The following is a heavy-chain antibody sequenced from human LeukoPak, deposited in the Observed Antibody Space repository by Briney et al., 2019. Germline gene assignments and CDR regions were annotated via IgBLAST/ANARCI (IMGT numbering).Heavy chain of an antibody. CDR2: INWNGGST. D-gene: IGHD3-3*01. CDR1: GFTFDDYG. J-gene: IGHJ5*02. Sequence: GGSLRLSCAASGFTFDDYGMSCVRQAPRKGLEWVSGINWNGGSTGYADSVKGRFTISRDNAKNSLYLQMNSLRAEDTALYHCARTKYDFWSGYYYNWFDPWGQGTLVTVSS. CDR3: ARTKYDFWSGYYYNWFDP. V-gene: IGHV3-20*01.